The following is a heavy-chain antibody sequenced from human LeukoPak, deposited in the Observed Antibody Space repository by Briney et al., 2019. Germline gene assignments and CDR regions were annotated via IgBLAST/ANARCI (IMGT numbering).Heavy chain of an antibody. CDR3: ARVEEWELLPSHFDY. CDR1: GFTFSDYY. Sequence: GGSLRLSCAASGFTFSDYYMSWIRQAPGKGLEWVSYISSSGSTIYYADSVKGRFTISRDNAKNSLYLQMNSLRAEDTAVYYCARVEEWELLPSHFDYWDQGTLVTVSS. J-gene: IGHJ4*02. V-gene: IGHV3-11*01. CDR2: ISSSGSTI. D-gene: IGHD1-26*01.